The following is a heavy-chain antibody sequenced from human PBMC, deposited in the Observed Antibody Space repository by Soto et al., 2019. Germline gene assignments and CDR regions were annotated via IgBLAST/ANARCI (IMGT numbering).Heavy chain of an antibody. CDR2: INPNSGGT. D-gene: IGHD1-20*01. V-gene: IGHV1-2*02. J-gene: IGHJ6*02. CDR3: AGGRGYNYRHPHSRYGMEV. CDR1: GYTFTGYY. Sequence: ASVKVSCKASGYTFTGYYMHWVRQAPGQGLEWMGWINPNSGGTNYAQKFQGRVTMTRDTSISTAYMELSRLRSDDTAVYYCAGGRGYNYRHPHSRYGMEVGGQGNTGTVAS.